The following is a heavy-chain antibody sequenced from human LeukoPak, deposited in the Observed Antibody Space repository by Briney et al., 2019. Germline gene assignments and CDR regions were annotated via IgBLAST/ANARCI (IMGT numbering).Heavy chain of an antibody. CDR3: AKTPAYYYGSQPFDY. Sequence: GGSLRLSCAASGFTFSSYAMSWVRQALGKGLEWVSGIGAGGGSTYYADPVKGRFTISRDNSKNTLYLQMNSLRVEDTAVYYCAKTPAYYYGSQPFDYWGQGTLVTVSS. D-gene: IGHD3-10*01. CDR1: GFTFSSYA. CDR2: IGAGGGST. J-gene: IGHJ4*02. V-gene: IGHV3-23*01.